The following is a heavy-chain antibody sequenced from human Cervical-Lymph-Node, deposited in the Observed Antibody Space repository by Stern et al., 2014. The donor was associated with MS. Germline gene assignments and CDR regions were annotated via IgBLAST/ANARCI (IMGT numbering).Heavy chain of an antibody. Sequence: VQLVESGGGGVQPGKSLRLSCVVSGLTLSNYAMHWVRQAPGKGLEWVAVIYVDGTNKYYADSVKGRFTISRDTSTNTLYLQRNGLRVNDTAVYFCSRGLTRWGQGTLVPVSS. CDR2: IYVDGTNK. CDR1: GLTLSNYA. V-gene: IGHV3-30-3*01. J-gene: IGHJ4*02. D-gene: IGHD3/OR15-3a*01. CDR3: SRGLTR.